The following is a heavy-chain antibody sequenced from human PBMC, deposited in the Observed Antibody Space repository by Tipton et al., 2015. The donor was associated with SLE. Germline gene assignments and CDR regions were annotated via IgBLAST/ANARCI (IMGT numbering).Heavy chain of an antibody. Sequence: TLSLTCTVSGASISSHYWSWIRQPPGKGREWIGYISDSGNTIDNPSLTSRLTISVDTSKNQFSLKLRSVTAADTAVYYCASILNHAFDYWGQGTLVTVSS. D-gene: IGHD2-8*01. J-gene: IGHJ4*02. V-gene: IGHV4-59*11. CDR2: ISDSGNT. CDR1: GASISSHY. CDR3: ASILNHAFDY.